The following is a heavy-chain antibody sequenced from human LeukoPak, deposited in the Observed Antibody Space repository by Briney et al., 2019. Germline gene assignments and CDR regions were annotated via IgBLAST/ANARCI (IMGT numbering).Heavy chain of an antibody. D-gene: IGHD3-22*01. V-gene: IGHV3-48*03. CDR2: ISGSGSTI. J-gene: IGHJ4*02. CDR1: GFTFSSYE. Sequence: GGSLRLSCAASGFTFSSYEMNWVRQAPGKGLEWVSYISGSGSTIYYADSVKGRFTISRDNAKNSLYLQMNSLRAEDTAVYYCARVDTGLLDYWGQGTLVTVSS. CDR3: ARVDTGLLDY.